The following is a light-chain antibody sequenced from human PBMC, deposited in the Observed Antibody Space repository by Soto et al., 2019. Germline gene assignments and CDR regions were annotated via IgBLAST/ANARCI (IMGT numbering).Light chain of an antibody. CDR1: QSVSSY. J-gene: IGKJ2*01. CDR3: QQCSYCART. V-gene: IGKV3-11*01. Sequence: EIVLTQSPATLSLSPGESATLSCRASQSVSSYLAWYQQKPGQAPRLLIYDASNRATGIPARFSGSGSGTDFTVTISTLDPEDFAVYYSQQCSYCARTFGEGTKLEIK. CDR2: DAS.